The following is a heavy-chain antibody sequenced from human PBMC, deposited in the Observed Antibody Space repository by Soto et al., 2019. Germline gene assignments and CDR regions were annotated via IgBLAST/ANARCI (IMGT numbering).Heavy chain of an antibody. J-gene: IGHJ4*02. CDR3: ARRSIAAADSFDY. CDR1: GGSISSNNYY. D-gene: IGHD6-13*01. CDR2: FYYNGNT. V-gene: IGHV4-39*02. Sequence: SETLSLTCAVSGGSISSNNYYWGWIRQPPGKGLEWIGTFYYNGNTYYNPSLKSRVTISVDTSKNHFSLKLRSVTAADTAIYYCARRSIAAADSFDYWGQGTLVTVSS.